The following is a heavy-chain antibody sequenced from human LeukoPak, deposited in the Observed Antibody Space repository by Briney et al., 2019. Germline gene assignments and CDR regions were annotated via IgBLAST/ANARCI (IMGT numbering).Heavy chain of an antibody. CDR2: ISSSSSHT. CDR1: GFTFSDYY. D-gene: IGHD4-23*01. V-gene: IGHV3-11*03. Sequence: PGGSLRLSCAASGFTFSDYYMSWIRQAPGKGLEWVSYISSSSSHTNYADSVKGRFTISRDNAKNSLYLQMNSLRAEDTAVYYCARTAHSYGGNRWALGYWGQGTLVTVSS. CDR3: ARTAHSYGGNRWALGY. J-gene: IGHJ4*02.